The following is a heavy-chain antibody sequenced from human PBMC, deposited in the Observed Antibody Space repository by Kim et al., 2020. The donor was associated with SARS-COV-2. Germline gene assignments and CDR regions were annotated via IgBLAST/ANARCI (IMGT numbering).Heavy chain of an antibody. CDR2: IQQDGSEK. Sequence: GGSLRLSCAASGFTFSSYWMRWVRKGPGKGMEWVANIQQDGSEKYYADSGKGRLTISRDNAKNSLYLQMNSLRAEDTAVYYGARELCPFHHLWAIVVVTGRGAFDLWGQGTMVTVSS. V-gene: IGHV3-7*03. J-gene: IGHJ3*01. CDR1: GFTFSSYW. CDR3: ARELCPFHHLWAIVVVTGRGAFDL. D-gene: IGHD2-21*02.